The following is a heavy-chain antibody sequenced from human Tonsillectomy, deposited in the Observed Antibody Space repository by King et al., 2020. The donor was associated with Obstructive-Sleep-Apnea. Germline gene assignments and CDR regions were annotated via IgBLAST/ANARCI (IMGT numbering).Heavy chain of an antibody. CDR3: ARGGTMTTGYYGMDV. J-gene: IGHJ6*02. Sequence: QLQESGPGLVKPSETLSLTCTVSGGSISSYYWSWIRQPPGKGLEWIGYIYYSGSTNYNPSLKSRVTISVDTSKIQFSLKLSSVTAADTAVYYCARGGTMTTGYYGMDVWGQGTTVTVSS. V-gene: IGHV4-59*01. D-gene: IGHD4-11*01. CDR2: IYYSGST. CDR1: GGSISSYY.